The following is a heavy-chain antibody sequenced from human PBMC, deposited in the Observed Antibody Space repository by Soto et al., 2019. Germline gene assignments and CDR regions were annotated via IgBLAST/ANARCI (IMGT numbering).Heavy chain of an antibody. CDR3: ARDLILSPYYYYYCMDV. V-gene: IGHV3-30-3*01. D-gene: IGHD2-15*01. CDR1: GFTFSGYA. J-gene: IGHJ6*02. Sequence: GGTLRLSCAASGFTFSGYAMHWVRQAEGKGREWVAFISYDGSNKYYADSLKGRFTISRDNSKNTLYLQMNSLKAEDTAVYYCARDLILSPYYYYYCMDVWGQGTTVTVSS. CDR2: ISYDGSNK.